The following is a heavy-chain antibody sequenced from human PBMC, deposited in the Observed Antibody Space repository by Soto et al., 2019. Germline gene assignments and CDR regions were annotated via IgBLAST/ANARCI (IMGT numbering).Heavy chain of an antibody. CDR2: ITGTGDTT. Sequence: GGSLRLSCAASGFTFSNYAMNWVRQAPGKGLEWVSAITGTGDTTYYADSVKGRFTISRDNSINTLYLHMNSLTAEDTAVYYCAKTTWIQLWLGEDYWGQGTLVTVSS. D-gene: IGHD5-18*01. J-gene: IGHJ4*02. CDR3: AKTTWIQLWLGEDY. V-gene: IGHV3-23*01. CDR1: GFTFSNYA.